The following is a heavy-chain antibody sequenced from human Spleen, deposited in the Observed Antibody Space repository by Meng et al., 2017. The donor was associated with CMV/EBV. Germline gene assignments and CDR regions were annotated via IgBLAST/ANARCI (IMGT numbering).Heavy chain of an antibody. CDR3: ARGIWFGEFCDC. CDR1: GFTFTTSS. V-gene: IGHV3-48*04. CDR2: ISSSSSTR. D-gene: IGHD3-10*01. Sequence: GGSLRLSCVASGFTFTTSSMNWVRQVPGKGLEWISYISSSSSTRYDADSVKGRFTISRDNAKKSLYLQMSSLRAEDTAVFYCARGIWFGEFCDCWGRGTLVTVSS. J-gene: IGHJ4*02.